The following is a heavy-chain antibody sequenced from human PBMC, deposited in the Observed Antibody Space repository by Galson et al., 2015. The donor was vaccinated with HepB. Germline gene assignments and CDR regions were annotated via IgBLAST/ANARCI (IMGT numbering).Heavy chain of an antibody. D-gene: IGHD3-3*01. CDR1: GFFFSDYN. Sequence: SLRLSCAASGFFFSDYNMNWVRQAPGRGLEWVSSISSSGTVYYADSRKGRSTISRDNAKNSLDLQVNSLSAEDTAVYYCARDLFAVSPPPTNYMDVWGTGTTVTVSS. CDR2: ISSSGTV. CDR3: ARDLFAVSPPPTNYMDV. J-gene: IGHJ6*03. V-gene: IGHV3-69-1*01.